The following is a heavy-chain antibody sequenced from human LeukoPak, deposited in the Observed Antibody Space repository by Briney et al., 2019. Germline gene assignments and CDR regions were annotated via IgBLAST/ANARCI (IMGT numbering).Heavy chain of an antibody. D-gene: IGHD6-25*01. J-gene: IGHJ6*02. CDR1: GLTFSSYS. CDR3: AKDRMMGSVGYYGMDV. CDR2: IWYDGSNK. Sequence: QPGGSLRLSCAASGLTFSSYSMNWVRQAPGKGLEWVAVIWYDGSNKYYADSVKGRFTISRDNSKNTLYLQMNSLRAEDTAVYYCAKDRMMGSVGYYGMDVWGQGTTVTVSS. V-gene: IGHV3-30*02.